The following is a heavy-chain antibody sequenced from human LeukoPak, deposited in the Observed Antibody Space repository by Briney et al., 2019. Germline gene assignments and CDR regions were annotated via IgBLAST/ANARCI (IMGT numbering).Heavy chain of an antibody. CDR2: IYPGDSDT. J-gene: IGHJ4*02. D-gene: IGHD3-22*01. CDR1: GYSFTSYW. Sequence: GESLKISCKGSGYSFTSYWIGWVRQMPGKGLEWMGIIYPGDSDTRYSPSFQGQVTISADKSISTAYLQWSSLKVSDTAMYYCARTYYYDSSGYYPYDYWGQGTLVTVSS. CDR3: ARTYYYDSSGYYPYDY. V-gene: IGHV5-51*01.